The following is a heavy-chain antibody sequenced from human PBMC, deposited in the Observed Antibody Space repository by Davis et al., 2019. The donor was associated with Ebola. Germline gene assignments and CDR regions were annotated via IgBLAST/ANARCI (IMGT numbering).Heavy chain of an antibody. J-gene: IGHJ6*02. Sequence: PGGSLRLSCAASGFTFSSYSMNWVRQAPGKGLEWVSSISSSSSYIYYADSVKGRFTISRDNAKNSLYLQMNSLRDEDTAVYYCARDRQNYYYYGMDVWGQGTTVTVSS. CDR1: GFTFSSYS. CDR3: ARDRQNYYYYGMDV. V-gene: IGHV3-21*01. CDR2: ISSSSSYI.